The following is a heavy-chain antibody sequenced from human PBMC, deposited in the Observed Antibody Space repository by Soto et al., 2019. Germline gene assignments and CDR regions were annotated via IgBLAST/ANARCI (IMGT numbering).Heavy chain of an antibody. D-gene: IGHD3-10*01. V-gene: IGHV1-46*01. CDR3: ARLTPHYYGSGSYLDY. CDR1: GYTFTSYY. J-gene: IGHJ4*02. CDR2: INPSGGST. Sequence: ASVKVSCKASGYTFTSYYMHWVRQAPGQGLEWMGIINPSGGSTSYAQKFQGRVTMTRDTSTSTVYMELSSLRSEDTAVYYCARLTPHYYGSGSYLDYWGQGTLVTVSS.